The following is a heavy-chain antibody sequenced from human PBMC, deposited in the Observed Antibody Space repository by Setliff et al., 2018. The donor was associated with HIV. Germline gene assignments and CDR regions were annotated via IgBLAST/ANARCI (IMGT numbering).Heavy chain of an antibody. D-gene: IGHD3-22*01. CDR1: GDTFNSYA. CDR3: AKGGYYDSTGYYYYYLYYLDE. Sequence: GASVKVSCKASGDTFNSYAISWVRQAPGQGLEWMGEVIPIFGTANYAQKFQGRVTITADESTSTAYMELSSLRSEDTAVYYCAKGGYYDSTGYYYYYLYYLDEWGKGTTVTVSS. CDR2: VIPIFGTA. J-gene: IGHJ6*03. V-gene: IGHV1-69*13.